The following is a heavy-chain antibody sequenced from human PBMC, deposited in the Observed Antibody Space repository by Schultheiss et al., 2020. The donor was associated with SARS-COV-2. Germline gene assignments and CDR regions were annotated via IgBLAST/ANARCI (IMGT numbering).Heavy chain of an antibody. CDR1: GFTFSSYS. J-gene: IGHJ4*02. CDR2: ISGSGGST. D-gene: IGHD6-25*01. CDR3: TTDLAAYFDY. Sequence: GGSLRLSCAASGFTFSSYSMNWVRQAPGKGLEWVSAISGSGGSTYYADSVKGRFTISRDNSKNTLYLQMNSLKTEDTAVYYCTTDLAAYFDYWGQGTLVTVSS. V-gene: IGHV3-23*01.